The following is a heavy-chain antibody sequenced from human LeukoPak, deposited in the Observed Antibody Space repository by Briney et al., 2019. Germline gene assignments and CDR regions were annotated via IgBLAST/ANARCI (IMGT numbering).Heavy chain of an antibody. CDR1: GFTFSSYW. CDR3: ARDRHIVVVTALDY. CDR2: IKQDGSEK. J-gene: IGHJ4*02. V-gene: IGHV3-7*01. Sequence: PGGSLRLSCAASGFTFSSYWMSWVRQAPGKGLEWVANIKQDGSEKYYVDSVKGRFTISRDNAKNSLYLQMNSLRAEDTAVYYCARDRHIVVVTALDYWGQGTLVTVSS. D-gene: IGHD2-21*02.